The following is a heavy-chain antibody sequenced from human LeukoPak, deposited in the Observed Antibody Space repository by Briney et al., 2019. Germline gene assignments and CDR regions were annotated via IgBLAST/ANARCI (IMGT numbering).Heavy chain of an antibody. J-gene: IGHJ4*02. CDR3: ARGGDIVVVAAATNFDY. CDR2: INHSGST. Sequence: SETLSLTCAVYGGSFSGYYWSWIRQPPGKGLEWIGEINHSGSTNYNPSLKSRVTISVDTSKNQFSLKLSSVTAADTAVYYCARGGDIVVVAAATNFDYWGQGTLVTVSS. V-gene: IGHV4-34*01. D-gene: IGHD2-15*01. CDR1: GGSFSGYY.